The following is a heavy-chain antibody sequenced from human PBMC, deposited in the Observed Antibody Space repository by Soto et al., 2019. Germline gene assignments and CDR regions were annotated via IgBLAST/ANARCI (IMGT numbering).Heavy chain of an antibody. D-gene: IGHD2-2*01. CDR2: INSDGSST. J-gene: IGHJ2*01. Sequence: GGSLRLSCAASGFTFSSYWMHWVRQAPGKGLVWVSRINSDGSSTSYADSVKGRFTISRDNAKNTLYLQMNSLRAEDTAVYYCARAFSGGYCSSTSCPPYWYFDLWGRGTLVTVSS. CDR3: ARAFSGGYCSSTSCPPYWYFDL. V-gene: IGHV3-74*01. CDR1: GFTFSSYW.